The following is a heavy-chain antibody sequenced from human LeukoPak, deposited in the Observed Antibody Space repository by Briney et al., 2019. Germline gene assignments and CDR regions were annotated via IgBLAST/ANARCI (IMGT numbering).Heavy chain of an antibody. V-gene: IGHV4-4*07. CDR1: GGSISSYY. J-gene: IGHJ4*02. Sequence: SETLSLTCTVSGGSISSYYWNWIRQPAGKGLEWIGRIYTSGSTNYNPSLKSRVTMSVDTSKNQFSLKLSPVTAADTAVYYCARDISSYDYVWGSYRYPSDYWGQGTLVTVSS. CDR2: IYTSGST. D-gene: IGHD3-16*02. CDR3: ARDISSYDYVWGSYRYPSDY.